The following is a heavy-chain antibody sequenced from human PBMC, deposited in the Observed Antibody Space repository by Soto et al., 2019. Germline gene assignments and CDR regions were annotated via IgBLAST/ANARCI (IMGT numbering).Heavy chain of an antibody. D-gene: IGHD2-2*01. J-gene: IGHJ4*02. CDR2: INHSGST. CDR3: ARGLYGVVPAAMGTYFDY. Sequence: SETLSLTCAVYGGSFSGYYWSWIRQPPGKGLEWIGEINHSGSTNYNPSLKSRVTISVDTSKNQFSLKLSSVTAADTAVYYCARGLYGVVPAAMGTYFDYWGQGTLVTVSS. V-gene: IGHV4-34*01. CDR1: GGSFSGYY.